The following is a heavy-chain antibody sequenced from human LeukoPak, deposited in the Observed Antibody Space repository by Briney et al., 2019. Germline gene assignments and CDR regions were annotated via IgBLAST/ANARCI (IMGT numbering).Heavy chain of an antibody. CDR1: GGSISSGGYY. V-gene: IGHV4-31*03. D-gene: IGHD3-22*01. Sequence: PSETLSLTCTVSGGSISSGGYYWSWIRQHPGMGLEWIGYIYYSGSTYHNPSLKSRVTISVDTSKNQFSLKLSSVTAADTAVYYCAKSGYYYGVDYWGQGTLVTVSS. CDR2: IYYSGST. J-gene: IGHJ4*02. CDR3: AKSGYYYGVDY.